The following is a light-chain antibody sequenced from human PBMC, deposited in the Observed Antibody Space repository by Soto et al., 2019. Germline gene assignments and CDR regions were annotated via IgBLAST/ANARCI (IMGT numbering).Light chain of an antibody. CDR1: QSVRSNY. Sequence: EIVLKQPPGTLSLSPGDRATLACRASQSVRSNYLAWYQQKPGQAPRLLIYGASSRATGIPDRFSGSGSGTDFTLTISRLEPEDLAVYYCQQYHTSPLMFGQGTKVDIK. CDR2: GAS. V-gene: IGKV3-20*01. CDR3: QQYHTSPLM. J-gene: IGKJ1*01.